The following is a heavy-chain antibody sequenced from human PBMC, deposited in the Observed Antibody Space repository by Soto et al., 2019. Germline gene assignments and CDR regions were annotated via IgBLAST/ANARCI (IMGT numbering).Heavy chain of an antibody. D-gene: IGHD1-7*01. CDR2: IIPIFGTA. CDR1: VGTFSSYA. CDR3: ARKLITGTTQAFDI. Sequence: GASVKVSCKASVGTFSSYAISWVRQAPGQGLEWMGGIIPIFGTANYAQKFQGRVTITADESTSTAYMELSSLRSEDTAVYYCARKLITGTTQAFDIWGQGTMVTVSS. V-gene: IGHV1-69*13. J-gene: IGHJ3*02.